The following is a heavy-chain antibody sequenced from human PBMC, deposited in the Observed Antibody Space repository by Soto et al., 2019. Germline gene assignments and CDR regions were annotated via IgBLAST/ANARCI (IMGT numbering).Heavy chain of an antibody. V-gene: IGHV1-46*01. Sequence: ASVQVSCKASGYTFTKFHIHLVRQAPGQGLEWMGMIDPSGGVTRDAQRFQGRITMTSDTSTSSVYMELRGLTSEDTAVYYCARAMFGLDNYGTICYSLDHWHPGTQDAVSA. CDR3: ARAMFGLDNYGTICYSLDH. D-gene: IGHD3-10*02. J-gene: IGHJ4*02. CDR1: GYTFTKFH. CDR2: IDPSGGVT.